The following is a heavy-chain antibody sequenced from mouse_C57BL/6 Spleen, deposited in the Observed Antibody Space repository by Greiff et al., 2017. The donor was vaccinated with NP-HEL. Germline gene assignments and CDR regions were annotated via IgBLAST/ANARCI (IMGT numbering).Heavy chain of an antibody. V-gene: IGHV6-3*01. CDR2: IRLKSDNYAT. CDR1: GFTFSNYW. Sequence: EVMLVESGGGLVQPGGSMKLSCVASGFTFSNYWMNWVRQSPEKGLEWVAQIRLKSDNYATHYAESVKGRFTISRDDSKSSVYLQMNNSRAEDTGIYYCTGKNWDYFDYWGQGTTLTVSS. CDR3: TGKNWDYFDY. D-gene: IGHD4-1*01. J-gene: IGHJ2*01.